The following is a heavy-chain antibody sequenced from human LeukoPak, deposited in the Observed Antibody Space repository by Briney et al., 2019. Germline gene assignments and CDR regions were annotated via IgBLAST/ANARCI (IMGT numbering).Heavy chain of an antibody. CDR1: GGSITKTNY. Sequence: SETLSLTCGVSGGSITKTNYWTWVRQPPGKGLEWIGEVNLQGSTNYNPSLMGRVAIAVDTSENHISLQLTSVTAADTAVYYCAREGGPYRPLDYSGQGTLVTVSS. J-gene: IGHJ4*02. V-gene: IGHV4-4*02. CDR2: VNLQGST. CDR3: AREGGPYRPLDY.